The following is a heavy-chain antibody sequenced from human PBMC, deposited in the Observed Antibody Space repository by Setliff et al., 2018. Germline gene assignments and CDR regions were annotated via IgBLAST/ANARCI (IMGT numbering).Heavy chain of an antibody. CDR3: ATLLSSWQNWYFDL. J-gene: IGHJ2*01. D-gene: IGHD6-13*01. V-gene: IGHV4-39*01. Sequence: SETLSLTCTVSGGSISSSSYYWGWIRQPPGKGLEWIANVYYSGSTYYNPSLKSRVTISVDTSKNQFSLKLSSVTAADTAVYYCATLLSSWQNWYFDLWGRGTLVTVSS. CDR1: GGSISSSSYY. CDR2: VYYSGST.